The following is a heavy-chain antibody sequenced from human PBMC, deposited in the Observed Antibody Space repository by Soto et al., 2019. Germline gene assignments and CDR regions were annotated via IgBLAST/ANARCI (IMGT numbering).Heavy chain of an antibody. CDR2: IWYDGSNK. D-gene: IGHD6-19*01. Sequence: PGGSLRLSCVAYGFTFRNYGMHWVRQAPGKGLEWVAVIWYDGSNKYYVDSVKGRFSISRDNSKKTLYLQMNSLRAEDTAVYYCARDWVALAATPNYPMDVWGQGTTVTVSS. CDR3: ARDWVALAATPNYPMDV. V-gene: IGHV3-33*01. J-gene: IGHJ6*02. CDR1: GFTFRNYG.